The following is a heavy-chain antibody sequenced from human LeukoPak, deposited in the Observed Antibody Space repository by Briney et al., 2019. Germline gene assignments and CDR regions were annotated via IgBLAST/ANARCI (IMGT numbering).Heavy chain of an antibody. D-gene: IGHD3-10*01. V-gene: IGHV4-59*08. CDR1: GGSISSYY. CDR3: ARLGWLYGSGSMNWFDP. Sequence: PSETLSLTCTVTGGSISSYYWSWIRQPPGKGLEWIGYTYYSGSTNYNPSLKSRVTISVDTSKNQFSLKLSSVTAADTAVYYCARLGWLYGSGSMNWFDPWGQGTLVTVSS. CDR2: TYYSGST. J-gene: IGHJ5*02.